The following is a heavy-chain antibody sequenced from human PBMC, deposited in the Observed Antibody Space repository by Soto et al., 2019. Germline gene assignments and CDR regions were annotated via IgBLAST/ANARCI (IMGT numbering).Heavy chain of an antibody. CDR2: ISGSGGST. D-gene: IGHD3-22*01. J-gene: IGHJ4*02. CDR3: AKDGAESYYDSSGYFY. V-gene: IGHV3-23*01. Sequence: GESLRLSCAASGFTFSSYAMSWVRQAPGKGLEWVSAISGSGGSTYYADSVKGRFTISRDNSKNTLYLQMNSLRAEDTAVYYCAKDGAESYYDSSGYFYWGQGTPVTVSS. CDR1: GFTFSSYA.